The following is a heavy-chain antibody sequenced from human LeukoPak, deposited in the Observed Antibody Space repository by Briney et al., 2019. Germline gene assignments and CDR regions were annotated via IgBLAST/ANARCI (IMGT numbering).Heavy chain of an antibody. J-gene: IGHJ4*02. CDR3: AKGSRGSYDY. V-gene: IGHV3-23*01. Sequence: GGSLRLSCAASGFTFNSYAMAWVRQAPEKGLEWVSSITDSGFSTYCADSVKGRFTISRDNSENTLYLQMNSLRAEDTAVYYCAKGSRGSYDYWGQGTLVTVSS. D-gene: IGHD1-26*01. CDR2: ITDSGFST. CDR1: GFTFNSYA.